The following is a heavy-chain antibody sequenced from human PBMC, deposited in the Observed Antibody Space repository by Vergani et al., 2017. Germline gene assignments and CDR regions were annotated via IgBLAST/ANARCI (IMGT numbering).Heavy chain of an antibody. Sequence: VQLVESGAEVKKPGASVKVSCKASGYTFTDYYIHWVRQAPGQGLEWMGWINPNSDATKYAQKFQGWVTMTRDTSISTAYMELSRLRSDDTAVYYCAKEDYYYYGLDVWGQGTTVTVSS. CDR1: GYTFTDYY. V-gene: IGHV1-2*04. CDR3: AKEDYYYYGLDV. J-gene: IGHJ6*02. CDR2: INPNSDAT.